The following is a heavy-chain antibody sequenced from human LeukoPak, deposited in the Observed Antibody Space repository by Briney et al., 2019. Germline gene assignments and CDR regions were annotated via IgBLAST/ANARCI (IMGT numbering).Heavy chain of an antibody. V-gene: IGHV3-7*01. J-gene: IGHJ6*02. Sequence: PGGSLRLSCAASGFTFSSYWMSWVHQAPGKGLEWVANIKQDGSEKYYVDSVKGRFTISRDNAKNSLYLQMNSLRAEDTAVYYCARDSPPLAYYYYGMDVWGQGTTVTVSS. CDR2: IKQDGSEK. CDR1: GFTFSSYW. CDR3: ARDSPPLAYYYYGMDV.